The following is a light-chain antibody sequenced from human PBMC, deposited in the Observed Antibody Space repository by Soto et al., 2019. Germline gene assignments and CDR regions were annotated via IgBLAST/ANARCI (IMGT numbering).Light chain of an antibody. V-gene: IGKV3-20*01. Sequence: EIVLTQSPGTLSLSPGERATLSCRASQSVSSSYLAWYQKKPGQAPRLLINGASSRATGIPDRFSGSGSGTDFPLTISRLEPEDFAVYYCQQYGGSPLYTFGQGTKLEIK. CDR2: GAS. J-gene: IGKJ2*01. CDR3: QQYGGSPLYT. CDR1: QSVSSSY.